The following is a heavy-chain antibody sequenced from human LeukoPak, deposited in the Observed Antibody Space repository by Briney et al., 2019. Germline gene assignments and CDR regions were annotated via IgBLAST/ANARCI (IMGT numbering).Heavy chain of an antibody. J-gene: IGHJ4*02. CDR2: ISGYNGNT. CDR3: ARAPKDYGGISGAQTFDD. CDR1: LYTFITYG. Sequence: ASVKVSCKASLYTFITYGITWVRQAPGQGLEWMGWISGYNGNTKYAQKFQRRVTMTTDTYTSIAYMEMRSLTSDDTALYYCARAPKDYGGISGAQTFDDWGQGTLVTVSS. D-gene: IGHD4-23*01. V-gene: IGHV1-18*01.